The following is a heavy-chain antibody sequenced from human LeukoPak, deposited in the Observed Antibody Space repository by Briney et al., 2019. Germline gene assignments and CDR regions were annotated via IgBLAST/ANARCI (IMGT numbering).Heavy chain of an antibody. D-gene: IGHD4-23*01. CDR2: INHSGST. Sequence: KPSGTLSLTCAVYGGSFSGYYWSWIRQPPGKGLEWIGEINHSGSTNYNPSLKSRVTISVDTSKNQFSLKLSSVTAADTAVYYCARGYRYGGNLYYFDYWGQGTLVTVSS. CDR1: GGSFSGYY. V-gene: IGHV4-34*01. J-gene: IGHJ4*02. CDR3: ARGYRYGGNLYYFDY.